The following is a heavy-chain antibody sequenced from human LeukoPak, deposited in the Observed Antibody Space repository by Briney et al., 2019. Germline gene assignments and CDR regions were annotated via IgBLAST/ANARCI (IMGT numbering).Heavy chain of an antibody. CDR1: GGSFSGYY. Sequence: SETLSLTCAVYGGSFSGYYWSWIRQPPGKGLEWIGEINHSGSTNYNPSLKSRVTISVDTSKNQFSLKLSSVTAADTAVYYCARRPSVDVWSKGTTVTVSS. CDR2: INHSGST. CDR3: ARRPSVDV. J-gene: IGHJ6*04. V-gene: IGHV4-34*01.